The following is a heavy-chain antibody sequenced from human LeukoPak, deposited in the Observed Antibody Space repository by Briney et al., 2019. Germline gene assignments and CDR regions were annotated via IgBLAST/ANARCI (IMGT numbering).Heavy chain of an antibody. CDR2: ISAYNCKT. CDR3: ARDSPIGYYGSGSYYMPKTFDY. D-gene: IGHD3-10*01. J-gene: IGHJ4*02. CDR1: GYTFTSYV. V-gene: IGHV1-18*01. Sequence: ASVKDSCKSSGYTFTSYVIRWVRQAAGQGLDWMGWISAYNCKTNSAQKLQGRVTMTTDTSTSTAYMELRSLRSDDTAVYYCARDSPIGYYGSGSYYMPKTFDYWGQGTLVTVSS.